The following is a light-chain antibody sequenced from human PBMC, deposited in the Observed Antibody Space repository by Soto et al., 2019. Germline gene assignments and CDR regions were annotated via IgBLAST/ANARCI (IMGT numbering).Light chain of an antibody. CDR1: SSNIGRNY. Sequence: QSVLSQPPSASVTPGQRVTISCSGSSSNIGRNYVYWYQQVPGTAPKLLIYGNSNRPSGVPDRFSGSKSGTSASLAITGLQAEDEADYYCQSYDSSLSGHVVFGGGTQLTVL. J-gene: IGLJ2*01. CDR3: QSYDSSLSGHVV. CDR2: GNS. V-gene: IGLV1-40*01.